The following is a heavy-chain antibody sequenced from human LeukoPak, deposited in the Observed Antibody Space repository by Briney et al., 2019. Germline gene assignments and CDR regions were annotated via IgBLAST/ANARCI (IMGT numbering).Heavy chain of an antibody. CDR3: AGFRREDPPH. J-gene: IGHJ4*02. Sequence: GGALRLSCAASGFTFSSYGMHWVRQAPGKGLEWVAVIWYDGSNKCYADSVKGRFTISRDNAKNTLYLQMNSLRAEDTAVYYCAGFRREDPPHWGQGTLVTVSS. D-gene: IGHD3-10*01. CDR2: IWYDGSNK. V-gene: IGHV3-33*01. CDR1: GFTFSSYG.